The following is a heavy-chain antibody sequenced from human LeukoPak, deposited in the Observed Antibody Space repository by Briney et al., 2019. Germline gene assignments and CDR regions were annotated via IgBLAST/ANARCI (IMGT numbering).Heavy chain of an antibody. CDR2: ISSSSSYI. J-gene: IGHJ4*02. Sequence: GGSLRLSCAASGFTFSSYGMHWVRQAPGNGLEWVSSISSSSSYIYYADSVKGRFTISRDNAKNSLYLQMNSLSAEDTAVYYCATDGPPEEVVSATFDYWGQGTLVTVSS. D-gene: IGHD2-15*01. CDR1: GFTFSSYG. V-gene: IGHV3-21*01. CDR3: ATDGPPEEVVSATFDY.